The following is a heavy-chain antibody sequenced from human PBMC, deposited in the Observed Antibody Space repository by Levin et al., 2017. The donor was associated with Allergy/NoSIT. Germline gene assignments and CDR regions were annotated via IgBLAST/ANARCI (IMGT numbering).Heavy chain of an antibody. J-gene: IGHJ6*03. CDR1: GFTFSSYS. V-gene: IGHV3-21*01. Sequence: GGSLRLSCAASGFTFSSYSMNWVRQAPGKGLEWVSSISSSSSYIYYADSVKGRFTISRDNAKNSLYLQMNSLRAEDTAVYYCARDRTQWAVSTGYYDYYMDVWGKGTTVTVSS. CDR2: ISSSSSYI. D-gene: IGHD1-26*01. CDR3: ARDRTQWAVSTGYYDYYMDV.